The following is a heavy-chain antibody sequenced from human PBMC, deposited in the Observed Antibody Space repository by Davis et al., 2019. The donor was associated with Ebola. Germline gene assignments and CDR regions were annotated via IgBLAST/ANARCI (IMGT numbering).Heavy chain of an antibody. V-gene: IGHV3-7*03. CDR1: GFTFSSHW. Sequence: GGSLRLSCAASGFTFSSHWMAWVRQAPGKGLEWMANIRQDGSEKQYVDSVNGRFTISRDNAKNSVYLQMNSLRADDTAVYYCARPDRGGPGYPLKWGQGTLVTVSS. CDR2: IRQDGSEK. J-gene: IGHJ4*02. CDR3: ARPDRGGPGYPLK. D-gene: IGHD2-15*01.